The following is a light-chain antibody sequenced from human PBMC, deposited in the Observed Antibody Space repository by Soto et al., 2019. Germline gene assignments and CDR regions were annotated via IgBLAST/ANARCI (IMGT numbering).Light chain of an antibody. CDR3: QTWGTGFQV. CDR2: LNSDGSH. V-gene: IGLV4-69*01. J-gene: IGLJ1*01. Sequence: QLVLTQSPSASASLGASVKLTCTLSSGHSRYAIAWHQQQPEKGPRYLMKLNSDGSHSKGDGIPDRFSGSSSGAERYLTISSLQSEGEADYYCQTWGTGFQVFGTGTKVTVL. CDR1: SGHSRYA.